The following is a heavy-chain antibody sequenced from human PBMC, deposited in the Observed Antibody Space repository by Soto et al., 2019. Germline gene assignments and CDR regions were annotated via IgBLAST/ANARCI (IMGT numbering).Heavy chain of an antibody. CDR3: ARVRRITIFGVVIRGIDP. V-gene: IGHV4-31*03. CDR2: IYYSGST. J-gene: IGHJ5*02. CDR1: GGSISSGGYY. D-gene: IGHD3-3*01. Sequence: QVQLQESGPGLVKPSQTLSLTCTVSGGSISSGGYYWSWIRQHPGKGLEWIGYIYYSGSTYYNPSLKSRVTISVDTAKNQSSLKLSSVTAADTAVYYCARVRRITIFGVVIRGIDPWGQGTLVTVSS.